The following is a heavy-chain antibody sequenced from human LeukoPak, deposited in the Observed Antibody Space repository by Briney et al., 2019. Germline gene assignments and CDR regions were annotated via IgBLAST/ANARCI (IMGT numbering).Heavy chain of an antibody. Sequence: GGSLRLSCTASGFTFSAYAMMWVRQAPGKGPEWVSAIRGGGGSAFYADSVKGRFTTSRDNSKYTLFLQMNSLRAEDTAVYYCARDPNGDYIGAFDMWGPGTMVTVSS. CDR2: IRGGGGSA. CDR3: ARDPNGDYIGAFDM. J-gene: IGHJ3*02. CDR1: GFTFSAYA. D-gene: IGHD4-17*01. V-gene: IGHV3-23*01.